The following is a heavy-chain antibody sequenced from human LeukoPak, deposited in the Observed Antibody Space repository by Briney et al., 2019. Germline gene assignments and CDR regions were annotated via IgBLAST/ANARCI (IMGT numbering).Heavy chain of an antibody. CDR3: ARQPPYYYGMDV. CDR1: GGSISSNY. J-gene: IGHJ6*02. CDR2: IYTSGST. V-gene: IGHV4-4*07. Sequence: PSETLSLTCTVSGGSISSNYWSWIRQPAGKGLEWIGRIYTSGSTNYNPSLKSRVSMSLDTSKNQFSLKLNSVTAADTAVYYRARQPPYYYGMDVWGRGTTVTVFS.